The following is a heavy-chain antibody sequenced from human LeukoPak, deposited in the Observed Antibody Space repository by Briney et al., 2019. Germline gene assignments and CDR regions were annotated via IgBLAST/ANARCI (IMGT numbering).Heavy chain of an antibody. V-gene: IGHV4-59*01. CDR2: ISYSGNT. CDR1: GGSINNYY. CDR3: AKAIVATINSGIDY. J-gene: IGHJ4*02. Sequence: PSETLSLTCTVSGGSINNYYWSWIRQPPGKGLEWIGHISYSGNTNYNSSLRSRVTISVDTSNNQFSLRLSSVTAADTAVYYCAKAIVATINSGIDYWGQGTLVTVSS. D-gene: IGHD5-12*01.